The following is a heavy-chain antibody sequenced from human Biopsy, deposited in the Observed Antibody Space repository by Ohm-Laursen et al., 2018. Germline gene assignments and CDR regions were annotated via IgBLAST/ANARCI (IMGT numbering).Heavy chain of an antibody. CDR3: ARGRTGG. Sequence: GSLRLSCAASGFTFSSYSMNWVRQAPGKGLEWVSFISSGSSPIYYADSVKGRFTISRDDAKNSLCLQMNSLRAEDTAVYYYARGRTGGWGQGTLVTVSS. CDR1: GFTFSSYS. CDR2: ISSGSSPI. V-gene: IGHV3-48*01. D-gene: IGHD1/OR15-1a*01. J-gene: IGHJ4*02.